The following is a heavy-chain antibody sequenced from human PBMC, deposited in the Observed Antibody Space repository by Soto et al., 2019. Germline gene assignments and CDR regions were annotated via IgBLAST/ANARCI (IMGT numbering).Heavy chain of an antibody. CDR3: AHSKVVAATGYYYYYYGMDV. J-gene: IGHJ6*02. Sequence: SGPTLVNPTQTLTLTCTFSGFSLSTSGVGVGWIRQPPGKALEWLALIYWNDDKRYSPSLKSRLTITKDTSKNQVVLTMTNMDPVDTATYYCAHSKVVAATGYYYYYYGMDVWGQGTTVTVSS. D-gene: IGHD2-15*01. V-gene: IGHV2-5*01. CDR1: GFSLSTSGVG. CDR2: IYWNDDK.